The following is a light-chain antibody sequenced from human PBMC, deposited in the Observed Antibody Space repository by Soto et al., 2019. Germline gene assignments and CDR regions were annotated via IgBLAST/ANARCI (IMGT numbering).Light chain of an antibody. V-gene: IGLV1-51*01. J-gene: IGLJ1*01. CDR2: DDN. Sequence: QSVLTQPPSASGSPGQSVIISCAGSSSDIGAYDYVSWFQQHPGKAPKLLIYDDNKRPSGIPDRFSGSKSGTSATLGITGFQTGDEADYYCGSWDSSLSAYVFGTGTKVTVL. CDR1: SSDIGAYDY. CDR3: GSWDSSLSAYV.